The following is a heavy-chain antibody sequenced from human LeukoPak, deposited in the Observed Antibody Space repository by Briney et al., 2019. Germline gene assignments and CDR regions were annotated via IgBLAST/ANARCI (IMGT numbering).Heavy chain of an antibody. CDR1: GGSITSRDYY. CDR2: IYYSGTT. D-gene: IGHD6-13*01. Sequence: PSETLSLTCTVSGGSITSRDYYWGWIRQPPGKGLEWIASIYYSGTTHYNPSHQSRVTMSVDTSKNQFSLKLSSVTAADTAVYYCARVRAAGTTRGLDYWGQGTLVTVSS. CDR3: ARVRAAGTTRGLDY. J-gene: IGHJ4*02. V-gene: IGHV4-39*07.